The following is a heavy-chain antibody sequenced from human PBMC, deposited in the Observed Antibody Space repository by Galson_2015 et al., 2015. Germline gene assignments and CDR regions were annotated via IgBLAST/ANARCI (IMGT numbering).Heavy chain of an antibody. V-gene: IGHV3-21*01. D-gene: IGHD3-10*01. CDR2: IDTASSYI. Sequence: SLRLSCAASGFIFSVYSMNWVRQAPGKGLEWVSSIDTASSYIYYADSLKGRFTISRDNAKNSLYLQMNSLRAEDTAVYFCARDVYGSGTYYNYNDAFDMWGQGTMVTVSS. J-gene: IGHJ3*02. CDR3: ARDVYGSGTYYNYNDAFDM. CDR1: GFIFSVYS.